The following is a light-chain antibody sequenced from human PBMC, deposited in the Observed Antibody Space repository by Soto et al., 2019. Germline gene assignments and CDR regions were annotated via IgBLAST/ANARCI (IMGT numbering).Light chain of an antibody. V-gene: IGKV3D-7*01. CDR1: QSISSSY. CDR3: QQVNVYPST. J-gene: IGKJ4*01. CDR2: GAS. Sequence: EVVLTQSPATLSLSPGEGAALSCRVSQSISSSYLSWYQQRPGQAPRLLIYGASTRATGIPARFSGGGSGTDFTLTISSLQPEDFATYYCQQVNVYPSTFGGGTKVDIK.